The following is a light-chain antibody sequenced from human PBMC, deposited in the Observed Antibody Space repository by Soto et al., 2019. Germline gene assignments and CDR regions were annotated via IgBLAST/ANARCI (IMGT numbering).Light chain of an antibody. CDR2: DVS. CDR1: SSDVGGYNY. CDR3: SSYTSSSTQV. J-gene: IGLJ1*01. V-gene: IGLV2-14*01. Sequence: QSVLTQPASVSGSPGQSVTISCTGTSSDVGGYNYVSWYQQHPGKTPKLMIYDVSNRPSGVSNRFSGSKSGNTASLTISWLQAEDEADYYCSSYTSSSTQVCGTVTKVTVL.